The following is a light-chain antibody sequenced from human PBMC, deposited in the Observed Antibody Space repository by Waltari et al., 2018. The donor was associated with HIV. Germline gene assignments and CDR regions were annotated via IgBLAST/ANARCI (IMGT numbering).Light chain of an antibody. CDR1: RSVVDNYNNKKY. CDR2: GAS. Sequence: DIVMPQSPDPLVLSLGERATIHSRPSRSVVDNYNNKKYIHWYQQKPGQPPKLLLYGASTRESGVPDRFSGSGSGTDFTLTISSLQAEDVSVYYCQQYYTTPPTFGQGTKVEI. CDR3: QQYYTTPPT. J-gene: IGKJ1*01. V-gene: IGKV4-1*01.